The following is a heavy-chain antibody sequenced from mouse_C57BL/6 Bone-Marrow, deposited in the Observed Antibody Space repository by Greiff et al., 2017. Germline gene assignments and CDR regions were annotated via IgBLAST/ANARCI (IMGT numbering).Heavy chain of an antibody. J-gene: IGHJ1*03. CDR2: IYPRSGNT. CDR1: GYTFTSYG. CDR3: ARRSSHWYFDV. V-gene: IGHV1-81*01. Sequence: QVQLQQSGAELARPGASVKLSCKASGYTFTSYGISWVKQRTGQGLEWIGEIYPRSGNTYYNEKFKGKATLTADKSSSTAYMELRSLTSEYSAVXFCARRSSHWYFDVWGTGTTVTVSS.